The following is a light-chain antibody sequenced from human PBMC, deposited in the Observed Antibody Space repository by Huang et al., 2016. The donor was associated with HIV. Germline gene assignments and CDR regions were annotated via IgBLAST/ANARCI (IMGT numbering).Light chain of an antibody. CDR3: QQRVNGLT. V-gene: IGKV3-11*01. J-gene: IGKJ4*01. Sequence: EIVLTQSPDTLSFFPGQRVSLSCRASQNINTHLAWYQQRPGQPPRLLIYDASSRVPGVAARFSGSGSVTDFTLTISSLESEDFATYYCQQRVNGLTFGGGTKV. CDR1: QNINTH. CDR2: DAS.